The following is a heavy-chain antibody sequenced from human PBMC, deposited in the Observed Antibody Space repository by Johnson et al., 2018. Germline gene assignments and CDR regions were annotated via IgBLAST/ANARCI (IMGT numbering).Heavy chain of an antibody. CDR1: GFTFSFYG. D-gene: IGHD6-6*01. V-gene: IGHV3-30*18. CDR2: IPSDGSYK. CDR3: AKSYSSSSRTATYYFDF. Sequence: VQLLETGGAVVHPGRSLRLSCAPSGFTFSFYGMNWVRQAPGKGPEWVARIPSDGSYKDYVESVKGRFTIASDTSKKILYLQMNSLPTEDTAVYYCAKSYSSSSRTATYYFDFWGQGTLVTVSS. J-gene: IGHJ4*02.